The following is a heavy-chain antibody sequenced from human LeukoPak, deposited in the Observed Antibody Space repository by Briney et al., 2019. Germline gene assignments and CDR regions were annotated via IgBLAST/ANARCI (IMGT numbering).Heavy chain of an antibody. J-gene: IGHJ4*02. D-gene: IGHD3-22*01. V-gene: IGHV1-18*01. CDR2: ISAYNGNT. CDR3: ARAYYYDSSGYWSHFDY. Sequence: ASVKVSCKASGYTFTSYGISWVRQAPGQGLEWMGWISAYNGNTNYAQKLQGRVTMTTDTSTSTAYMEPRSLRSDDTAVYYCARAYYYDSSGYWSHFDYWGQGTLVTVSS. CDR1: GYTFTSYG.